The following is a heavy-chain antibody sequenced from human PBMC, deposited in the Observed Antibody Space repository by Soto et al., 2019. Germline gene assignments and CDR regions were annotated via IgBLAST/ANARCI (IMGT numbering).Heavy chain of an antibody. J-gene: IGHJ4*02. Sequence: GGSLRLSCAASGFTVSSNYMSWVRQAPGKGLEWVSVIYSGGSTYYADSVKGRFTISRDNSKNTLYLQMNSLRAEDTAVYYCAREFGHQGSSWYRDYWGQGTLVTVSS. CDR2: IYSGGST. V-gene: IGHV3-66*01. CDR3: AREFGHQGSSWYRDY. D-gene: IGHD6-13*01. CDR1: GFTVSSNY.